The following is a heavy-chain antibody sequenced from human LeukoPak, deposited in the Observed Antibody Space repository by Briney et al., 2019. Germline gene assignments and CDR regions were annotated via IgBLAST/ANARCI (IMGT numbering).Heavy chain of an antibody. CDR2: IYYSGST. J-gene: IGHJ4*02. D-gene: IGHD5-24*01. CDR3: ARTDGENFDY. Sequence: SETLSLTCTVSGGSISSYYWSWIRQPPGKGLEWIAYIYYSGSTNYNPSLKSRVTISVDTSKNQFSLKLSSVTAADTAVYYCARTDGENFDYWGQGTLVTVSS. CDR1: GGSISSYY. V-gene: IGHV4-59*08.